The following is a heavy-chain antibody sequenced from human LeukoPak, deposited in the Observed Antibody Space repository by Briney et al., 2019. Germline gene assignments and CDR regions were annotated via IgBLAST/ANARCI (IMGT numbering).Heavy chain of an antibody. D-gene: IGHD6-6*01. CDR3: ARRIAARGFDY. V-gene: IGHV4-34*01. CDR2: INHSGST. J-gene: IGHJ4*02. CDR1: GGSFSGYY. Sequence: SETLSLTCAVYGGSFSGYYWSWIRQPPGKGLEWIGEINHSGSTNYNPSLKSRVTISVDTSKNQFSLKLSSVTAADTAVYYCARRIAARGFDYWGQGTLVTVSS.